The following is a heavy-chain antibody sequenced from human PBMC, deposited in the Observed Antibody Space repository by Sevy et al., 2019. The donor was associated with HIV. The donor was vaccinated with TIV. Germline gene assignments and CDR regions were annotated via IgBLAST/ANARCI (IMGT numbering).Heavy chain of an antibody. V-gene: IGHV4-30-4*01. J-gene: IGHJ4*02. CDR1: GGSISSGDYY. D-gene: IGHD5-18*01. CDR2: IHYSGIT. CDR3: ARAFCSNNYSYYFDY. Sequence: SETLSLTCTVSGGSISSGDYYWSWIRQPPGKGLEWIGYIHYSGITFYNPSLKSRLTLSIDTSKNQFSLNLRSVTAADTAVYFCARAFCSNNYSYYFDYWGQGTLVTVSS.